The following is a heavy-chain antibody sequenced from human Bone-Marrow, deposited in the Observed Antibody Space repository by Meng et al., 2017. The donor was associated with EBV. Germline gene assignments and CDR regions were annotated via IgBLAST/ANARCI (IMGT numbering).Heavy chain of an antibody. D-gene: IGHD5-18*01. CDR2: IYHSGTT. V-gene: IGHV4-39*01. Sequence: QLQSQESDPGLVKPSETLSLTCTVSGESITTYTSYWGWIRQPPGKGLEWIGTIYHSGTTYYNPSLQSRVTISVDTSKNQFSLKMNSVTAADTAVYYCARRAASWFDPWGQGALVTSPQ. CDR3: ARRAASWFDP. CDR1: GESITTYTSY. J-gene: IGHJ5*02.